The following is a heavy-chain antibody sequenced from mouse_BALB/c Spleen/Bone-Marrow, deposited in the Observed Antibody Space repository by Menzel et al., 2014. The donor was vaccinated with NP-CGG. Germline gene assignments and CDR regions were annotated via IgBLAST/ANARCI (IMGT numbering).Heavy chain of an antibody. J-gene: IGHJ1*01. V-gene: IGHV1S135*01. CDR1: GYSFTGYT. Sequence: EVQLQESGPELVKPGASMKISCKASGYSFTGYTMNWVKQSHGKNLEWIGLISPYNGGTSYNQKFKGKATLTVDKSSXTAYMEFLSLTSEDSAVYYCASYYGSSWYFDVWGAGTTVTVSS. D-gene: IGHD1-1*01. CDR3: ASYYGSSWYFDV. CDR2: ISPYNGGT.